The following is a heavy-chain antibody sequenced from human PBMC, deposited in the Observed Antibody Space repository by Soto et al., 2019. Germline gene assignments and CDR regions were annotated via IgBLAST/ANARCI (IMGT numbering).Heavy chain of an antibody. D-gene: IGHD3-16*02. CDR1: GFTFSRYW. V-gene: IGHV3-7*01. CDR2: INLDGSRK. CDR3: ARGRPASSSAFDI. Sequence: GGSLRLSCVASGFTFSRYWMSWVRQAPGKGLEWVANINLDGSRKYHVDSARGRFTISRDNAKSALFLQMNSLRAEDSALYYCARGRPASSSAFDIWGQGTVVTVSS. J-gene: IGHJ3*02.